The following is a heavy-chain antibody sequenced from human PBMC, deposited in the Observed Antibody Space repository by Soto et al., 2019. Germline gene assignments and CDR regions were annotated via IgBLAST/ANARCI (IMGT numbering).Heavy chain of an antibody. CDR1: GGSFSGYY. D-gene: IGHD6-6*01. CDR3: ARALARVIAARYFDY. CDR2: INHSGST. J-gene: IGHJ4*02. Sequence: PSETPSLTCAVYGGSFSGYYWSWIRQPPGKGLEWIGEINHSGSTNYNPSLKSRVTISVDTSKNQFSLKLSSVTAADTAVYYCARALARVIAARYFDYWGQGTLVTVSS. V-gene: IGHV4-34*01.